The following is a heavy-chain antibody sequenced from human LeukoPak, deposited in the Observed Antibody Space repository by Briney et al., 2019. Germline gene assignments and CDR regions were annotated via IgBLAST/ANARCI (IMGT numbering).Heavy chain of an antibody. CDR1: GDSTSTYY. Sequence: PSETLSLTCTVSGDSTSTYYWSWIRQPPGKGLEWIGYISDSGSTNYNPSLKSRVTMSVDTSKNQFSLRLTSVTASDTAVYYCARPLEATVTVPFDYWGQGTLVTVPS. D-gene: IGHD4-17*01. J-gene: IGHJ4*02. V-gene: IGHV4-59*08. CDR3: ARPLEATVTVPFDY. CDR2: ISDSGST.